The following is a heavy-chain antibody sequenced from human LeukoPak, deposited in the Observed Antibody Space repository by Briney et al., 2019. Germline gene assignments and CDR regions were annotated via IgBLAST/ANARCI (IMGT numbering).Heavy chain of an antibody. D-gene: IGHD2-15*01. CDR2: IYSGGST. V-gene: IGHV3-53*01. J-gene: IGHJ4*02. CDR1: GFTVSNSN. Sequence: GGSLRLSCSASGFTVSNSNMNWVRQAPGKGLEWISVIYSGGSTHYADSVKGRFTISRDNSKNTLFLQMNSLRVEDTAVYYCARVGSFTHQWSGWGQGTLVTVSS. CDR3: ARVGSFTHQWSG.